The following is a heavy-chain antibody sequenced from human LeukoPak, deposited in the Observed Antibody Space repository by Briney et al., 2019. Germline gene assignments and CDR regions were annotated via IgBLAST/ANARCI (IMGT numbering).Heavy chain of an antibody. CDR2: ISSSGSTI. V-gene: IGHV3-48*03. J-gene: IGHJ4*02. CDR1: GFTFSNYE. D-gene: IGHD4-17*01. CDR3: ATLGDYGAPDFDY. Sequence: GGSLRLSCAASGFTFSNYEMNWVRQAPGKGLEWVSYISSSGSTIYYADSVKGRFTISRDNAKHSLYLQMNSLRAEDTAVYYCATLGDYGAPDFDYWGQGTLVTVSS.